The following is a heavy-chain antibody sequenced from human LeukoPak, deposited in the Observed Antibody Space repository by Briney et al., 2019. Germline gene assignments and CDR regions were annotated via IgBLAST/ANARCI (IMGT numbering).Heavy chain of an antibody. D-gene: IGHD6-13*01. J-gene: IGHJ1*01. Sequence: NLGESLKISCKGSGYSFTSYWTGWVRQLPGKGLEWMGIIYPGDSDTRYSPSFQGQVTISADKSISTAYLQWSSLKASDTAMYYCARQAPYSSSLDYFQHWGQGTLVTVSS. V-gene: IGHV5-51*01. CDR3: ARQAPYSSSLDYFQH. CDR1: GYSFTSYW. CDR2: IYPGDSDT.